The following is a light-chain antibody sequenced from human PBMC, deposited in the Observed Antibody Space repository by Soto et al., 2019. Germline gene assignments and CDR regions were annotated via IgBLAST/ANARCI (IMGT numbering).Light chain of an antibody. CDR1: NSDVGAYPY. CDR3: SSYTTSTTQV. CDR2: EVA. Sequence: QSALTQPASVSGSPGQSITISCTGTNSDVGAYPYVSWYQQHPGNAPKLLIYEVADRPSGVSDRFSGSKSGKTASLTIFGLQAEDEADYYCSSYTTSTTQVFGGGTQLTVL. J-gene: IGLJ2*01. V-gene: IGLV2-14*03.